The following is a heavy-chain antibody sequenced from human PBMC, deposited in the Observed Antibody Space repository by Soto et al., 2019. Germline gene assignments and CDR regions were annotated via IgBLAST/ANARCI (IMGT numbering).Heavy chain of an antibody. CDR3: ARGITLPTPLDY. D-gene: IGHD1-20*01. CDR2: INAGNGNT. CDR1: GYTFTSYA. Sequence: GAXVKGSCKASGYTFTSYAMHWVRQAPGQRLEWMGWINAGNGNTKYSQKFQGRVTITRDTSASTAYMELSSLRSEDTAVYYCARGITLPTPLDYWGQGTLVTVSS. V-gene: IGHV1-3*01. J-gene: IGHJ4*02.